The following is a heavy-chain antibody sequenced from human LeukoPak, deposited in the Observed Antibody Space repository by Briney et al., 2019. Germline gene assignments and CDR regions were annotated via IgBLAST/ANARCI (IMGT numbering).Heavy chain of an antibody. CDR2: IIPILGIR. CDR3: ARSEEMATIDY. D-gene: IGHD5-24*01. Sequence: ASVKVSFKASGGTFSSYTISWVRQAPGQGLAWMGRIIPILGIRNYAQKFQGRVTITADKSTSTAYMELSSLRSEDTAVYYCARSEEMATIDYWGQGTLVTVSP. CDR1: GGTFSSYT. J-gene: IGHJ4*02. V-gene: IGHV1-69*02.